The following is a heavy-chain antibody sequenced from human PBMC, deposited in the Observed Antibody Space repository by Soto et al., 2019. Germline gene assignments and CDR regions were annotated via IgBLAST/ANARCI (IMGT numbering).Heavy chain of an antibody. Sequence: GGSLRLSCAASGFTFSGSAMHWVRQASGKGLEWFGRIRSKPNNYATAYGASVKGRFTISGDDSKNTAYLQMNSLNTEDTAVYYCSRQASDFWSGKPQYYMDVWGKGTTVTVSS. CDR2: IRSKPNNYAT. CDR1: GFTFSGSA. CDR3: SRQASDFWSGKPQYYMDV. V-gene: IGHV3-73*01. D-gene: IGHD3-3*01. J-gene: IGHJ6*03.